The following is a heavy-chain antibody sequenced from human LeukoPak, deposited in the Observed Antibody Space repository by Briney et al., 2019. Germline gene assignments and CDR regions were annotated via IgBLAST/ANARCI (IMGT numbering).Heavy chain of an antibody. CDR2: ISAYNGNT. Sequence: ASVKVSCKASGYTFTGYYMHWVRQAPGQGLEWMGWISAYNGNTNYAQKLQGRVTMTTDTSTSTAYMELRSLRSDDTAVYYCAREDDCSGGSCYGYWGQGTLVTVSS. V-gene: IGHV1-18*04. D-gene: IGHD2-15*01. CDR1: GYTFTGYY. J-gene: IGHJ4*02. CDR3: AREDDCSGGSCYGY.